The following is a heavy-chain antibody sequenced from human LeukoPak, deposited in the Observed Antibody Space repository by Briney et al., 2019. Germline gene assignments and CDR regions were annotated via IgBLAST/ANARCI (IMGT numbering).Heavy chain of an antibody. Sequence: ASVKVSCKASRYTFTGYYIHWVRQAPGQGLEWMGWINPNSGGTNYAQKFQGRVTMTRDTSISTAYMELSRLRSDDTAVYYCARDRESRLLFSYWGQGTLVTVSS. CDR3: ARDRESRLLFSY. CDR2: INPNSGGT. CDR1: RYTFTGYY. J-gene: IGHJ4*02. D-gene: IGHD2-21*02. V-gene: IGHV1-2*02.